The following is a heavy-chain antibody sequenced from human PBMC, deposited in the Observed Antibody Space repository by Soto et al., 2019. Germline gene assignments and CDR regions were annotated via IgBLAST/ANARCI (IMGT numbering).Heavy chain of an antibody. D-gene: IGHD6-13*01. CDR1: GFTFSSYG. CDR2: ISYDGSNK. CDR3: AKDGSDSSWYRANYFDY. Sequence: HPGGSLRLSCAASGFTFSSYGMHWVRQAPGKGLEWVAVISYDGSNKYYADSVKGRFTISRDNSKNTLYLQMNSLRAEDTAVYYCAKDGSDSSWYRANYFDYWGQGTLVTVSS. J-gene: IGHJ4*02. V-gene: IGHV3-30*18.